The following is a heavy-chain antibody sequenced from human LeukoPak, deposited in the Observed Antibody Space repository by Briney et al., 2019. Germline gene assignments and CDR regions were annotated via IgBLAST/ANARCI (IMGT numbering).Heavy chain of an antibody. J-gene: IGHJ5*02. CDR3: ARSRKYGAVTTYSWFDP. Sequence: SETLSLTCIVSGGSISSSTYYWGWIRQPPGRGLEWIASVSYTGSTTYNPSLKSRVTISVDTSKTQFSLKLSSVTAADTAVYYCARSRKYGAVTTYSWFDPWGRGTLVIVSS. D-gene: IGHD4-17*01. CDR1: GGSISSSTYY. V-gene: IGHV4-39*01. CDR2: VSYTGST.